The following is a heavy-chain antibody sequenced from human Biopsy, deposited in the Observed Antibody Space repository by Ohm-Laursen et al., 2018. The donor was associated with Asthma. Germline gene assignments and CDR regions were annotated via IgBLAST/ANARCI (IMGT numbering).Heavy chain of an antibody. V-gene: IGHV3-30*03. Sequence: SLRLSCTASGFTFNSYGMHWVRQAPGKGLEWVAVISYDGRNKYYGDSVKGRFTISRDNSKNTVYLQMISLRVEDTSVYYCARGAYYDFWSGYSRPIPGYYGMDVWGHGTTVTVSS. J-gene: IGHJ6*02. CDR3: ARGAYYDFWSGYSRPIPGYYGMDV. D-gene: IGHD3-3*01. CDR2: ISYDGRNK. CDR1: GFTFNSYG.